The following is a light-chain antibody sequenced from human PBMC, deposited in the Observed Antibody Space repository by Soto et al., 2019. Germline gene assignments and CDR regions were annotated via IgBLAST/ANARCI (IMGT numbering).Light chain of an antibody. J-gene: IGLJ1*01. V-gene: IGLV2-8*01. CDR1: SSDVGGYNY. Sequence: QSVLTQPPSASGSPGQSVTISCTGASSDVGGYNYVSWYQQHPGKAPKLMIYEVSKRPSGVPDRFSGSKSGNTASLTVSGIQAEDEADYFCSSHAGNGYVLGTGTKLTVL. CDR3: SSHAGNGYV. CDR2: EVS.